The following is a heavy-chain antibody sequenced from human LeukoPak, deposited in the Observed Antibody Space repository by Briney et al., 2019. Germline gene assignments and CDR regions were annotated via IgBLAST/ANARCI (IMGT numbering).Heavy chain of an antibody. Sequence: SQTLSLTCTVSGGSISSGGYYWSWIRQPPGKGLEWIGEINHSGSTNYNPSLKSRVTISVDTSKNQFSLKLSSLTAADTAVYYCARGLGSIAAAVYFDYWGPGTLVTVSS. D-gene: IGHD6-13*01. J-gene: IGHJ4*02. CDR1: GGSISSGGYY. V-gene: IGHV4-30-2*01. CDR2: INHSGST. CDR3: ARGLGSIAAAVYFDY.